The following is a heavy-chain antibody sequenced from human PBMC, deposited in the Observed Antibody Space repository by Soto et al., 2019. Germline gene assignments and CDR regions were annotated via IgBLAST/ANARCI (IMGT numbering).Heavy chain of an antibody. V-gene: IGHV1-69*06. CDR2: IIPIFGTA. D-gene: IGHD3-22*01. CDR1: GGTFSSYA. Sequence: QVQLVQSGAEVKKPGSSVKVSCKASGGTFSSYAISWVRQAPGQGIEWMGGIIPIFGTANYAQKFQGRVTITADKSTSTAYMELSSLRSEDTAVYYCARDHKHSYDSSGYYLGAFDIWGQGTMVTVSS. CDR3: ARDHKHSYDSSGYYLGAFDI. J-gene: IGHJ3*02.